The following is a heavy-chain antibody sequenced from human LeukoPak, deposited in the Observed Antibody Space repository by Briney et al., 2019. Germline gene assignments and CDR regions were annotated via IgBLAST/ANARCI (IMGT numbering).Heavy chain of an antibody. V-gene: IGHV3-48*02. CDR2: ISSGGGSI. D-gene: IGHD3-16*01. Sequence: GGSLRLSCAASGFRFNSYSMIWVRQAPGKGLEWIAYISSGGGSIHHADSIKGRFTISRDNAKNSLYLQMNSVRDDDMAVYYCARVLAGYDYYFDYWGQGTLVTVSS. J-gene: IGHJ4*02. CDR3: ARVLAGYDYYFDY. CDR1: GFRFNSYS.